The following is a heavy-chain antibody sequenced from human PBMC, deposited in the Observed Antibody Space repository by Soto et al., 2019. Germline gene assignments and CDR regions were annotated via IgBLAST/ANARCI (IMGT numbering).Heavy chain of an antibody. Sequence: GGSLRLSCAASGFTFIRYSMNWVRQAPGKGLEWVSSISSSSSYIYYADSVKGRFTISRDNAKNSLYLQMNSLRAEDTAVYYCARDSTAAAGFDYWGQGTLVTVSS. V-gene: IGHV3-21*01. CDR1: GFTFIRYS. D-gene: IGHD6-13*01. J-gene: IGHJ4*02. CDR2: ISSSSSYI. CDR3: ARDSTAAAGFDY.